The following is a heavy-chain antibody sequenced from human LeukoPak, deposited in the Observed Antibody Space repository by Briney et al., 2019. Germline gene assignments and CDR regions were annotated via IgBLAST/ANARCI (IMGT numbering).Heavy chain of an antibody. CDR3: ARDPYGSGSTSFDI. J-gene: IGHJ3*02. Sequence: GGSLRLSCAASGFTFSSYSMNWVRQAPGKGLEGVSSISSSSSYIYYADSVKGRFTISRDNSKNTLYLQMNSLRAEDTAVYYCARDPYGSGSTSFDIWGQGTMVTVSS. CDR1: GFTFSSYS. D-gene: IGHD3-10*01. CDR2: ISSSSSYI. V-gene: IGHV3-21*01.